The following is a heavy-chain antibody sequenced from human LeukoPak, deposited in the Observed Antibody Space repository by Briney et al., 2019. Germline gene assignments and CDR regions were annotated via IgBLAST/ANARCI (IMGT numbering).Heavy chain of an antibody. J-gene: IGHJ3*02. CDR1: GYTFTGYY. V-gene: IGHV1-2*02. Sequence: GASVKVSCKASGYTFTGYYLHWVRQAPGQGLEWMGCVNPNSGDTNYAQKFQGSVTMTRDTSISTVYMELSRLRSDDTAVYYCARYSGSYPHDAFEIWGQGTMVTVSS. D-gene: IGHD1-26*01. CDR2: VNPNSGDT. CDR3: ARYSGSYPHDAFEI.